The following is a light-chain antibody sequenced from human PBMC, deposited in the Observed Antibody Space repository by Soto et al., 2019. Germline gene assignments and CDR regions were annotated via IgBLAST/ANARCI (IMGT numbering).Light chain of an antibody. CDR3: QQYSSYPVT. Sequence: DIQITQSPSTLSASVGDGVTITCRASQSISSWLAWNQQKAGKAPKLLIYKASILENEVPSRFSGSGSGTEFTLTITSLQPDDFAVYDFQQYSSYPVTFGQGTKLEIK. CDR2: KAS. V-gene: IGKV1-5*03. CDR1: QSISSW. J-gene: IGKJ2*01.